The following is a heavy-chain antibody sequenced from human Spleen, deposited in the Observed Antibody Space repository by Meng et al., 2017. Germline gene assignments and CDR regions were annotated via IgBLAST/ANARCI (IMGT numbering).Heavy chain of an antibody. J-gene: IGHJ4*02. CDR3: ARGPTTMAHDFDY. D-gene: IGHD4-11*01. CDR2: IYDSGST. Sequence: SETLSLTCTVSGGSISSYYWSWIRQPPGKGLEWIAFIYDSGSTNYNPSLKSRVTISVDTSQNNLSLKLSSVTAADSAVYYCARGPTTMAHDFDYWGQGTLVSLL. CDR1: GGSISSYY. V-gene: IGHV4-59*12.